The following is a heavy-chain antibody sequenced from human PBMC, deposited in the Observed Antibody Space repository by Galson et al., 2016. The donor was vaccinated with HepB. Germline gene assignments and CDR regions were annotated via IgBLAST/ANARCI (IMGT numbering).Heavy chain of an antibody. CDR2: ITDDGSKE. J-gene: IGHJ6*02. CDR3: AKDRPATIFGVGIMTEDGMDV. CDR1: AFTFSKYA. Sequence: SLRLSCAASAFTFSKYAMHWVRQAPGKGLEWVGLITDDGSKEEYGDSVKGRFNISRDNSKNMLYLQMNGLRGEDTAIYYCAKDRPATIFGVGIMTEDGMDVWGQGTTVTVS. D-gene: IGHD3-3*01. V-gene: IGHV3-30*18.